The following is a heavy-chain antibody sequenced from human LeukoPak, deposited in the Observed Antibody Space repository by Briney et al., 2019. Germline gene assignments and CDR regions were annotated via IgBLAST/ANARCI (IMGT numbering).Heavy chain of an antibody. V-gene: IGHV1-2*02. CDR2: INPNTGGT. CDR3: AREYVADSSPSFDY. D-gene: IGHD6-13*01. Sequence: ASVKVSCKASGYSFIGYSMHWVRQAPGQGLEWIGGINPNTGGTNYAQKFQGRVTMTRDTSISTAYMELSSLRSDDTAVYPCAREYVADSSPSFDYWGQGSLVTVSS. CDR1: GYSFIGYS. J-gene: IGHJ4*02.